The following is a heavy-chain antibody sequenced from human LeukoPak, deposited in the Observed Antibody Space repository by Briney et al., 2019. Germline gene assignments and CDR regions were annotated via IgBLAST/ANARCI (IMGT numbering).Heavy chain of an antibody. CDR3: TRIETTVTGFDY. V-gene: IGHV3-73*01. CDR2: IRSKTNSYAT. D-gene: IGHD4-11*01. J-gene: IGHJ4*02. Sequence: GGSLRLSCAASGFTFSGSAMHWVRQTSGKGLEWVGRIRSKTNSYATAYAASVKGRSTISRDDSKNTAYLQMNSLKTEDTAVYYCTRIETTVTGFDYWGQGTLVTVSS. CDR1: GFTFSGSA.